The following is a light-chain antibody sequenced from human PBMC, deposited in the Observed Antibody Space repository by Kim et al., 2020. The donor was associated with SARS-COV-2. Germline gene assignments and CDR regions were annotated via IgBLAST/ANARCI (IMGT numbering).Light chain of an antibody. CDR3: CSYAGSYGVV. J-gene: IGLJ2*01. Sequence: RSFTISCTGTSSDVGGYNYVSWYQQHPGKAPKLMIYDVSKRPSGVPDRFSGSKSGNTASLTISGLQAEDEADYYCCSYAGSYGVVFGGGTQLTVL. CDR2: DVS. V-gene: IGLV2-11*01. CDR1: SSDVGGYNY.